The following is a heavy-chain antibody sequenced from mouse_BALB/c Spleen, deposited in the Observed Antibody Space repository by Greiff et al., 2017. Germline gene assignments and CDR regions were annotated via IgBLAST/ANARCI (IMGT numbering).Heavy chain of an antibody. V-gene: IGHV1S22*01. Sequence: LQQPGSELVRPGASVKLSCKASGYTFTSYWMHWVKQRHGQGLEWIGNIYPGSGSTNYDEKFKSKGTLTVDTSSSTAYVHLSSLTSEDSAVYYCTRDGPAWFAYWGQGTLVTVSA. CDR1: GYTFTSYW. CDR2: IYPGSGST. D-gene: IGHD2-3*01. CDR3: TRDGPAWFAY. J-gene: IGHJ3*01.